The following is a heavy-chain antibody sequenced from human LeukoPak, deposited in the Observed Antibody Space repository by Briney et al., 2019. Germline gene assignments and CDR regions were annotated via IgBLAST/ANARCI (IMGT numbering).Heavy chain of an antibody. CDR1: GGPLSTYT. CDR2: IIPILDIA. V-gene: IGHV1-69*02. D-gene: IGHD6-6*01. J-gene: IGHJ4*02. Sequence: SVKVSCKASGGPLSTYTINWVRQAPGQGLEWMGRIIPILDIANYAQKFQGRVTITADKSTSTAYMDLSSLRSEDTAIYYCARGGQLSTGAYFDYWGQGTLVTVSS. CDR3: ARGGQLSTGAYFDY.